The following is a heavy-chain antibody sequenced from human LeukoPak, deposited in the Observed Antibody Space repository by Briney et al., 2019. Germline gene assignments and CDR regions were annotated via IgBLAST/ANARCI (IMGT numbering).Heavy chain of an antibody. J-gene: IGHJ5*02. Sequence: SETLSLTCTVSGGSVTRGGYYWIWIRQHPGRDLEWIGNMFYSGTNHYNPFLRGRVTITLDTSTNQFCLKLSSVTAADTAIYYCARESGAVVVVDASPVRFGCRFDPWGQGTLVTVSS. CDR2: MFYSGTN. CDR3: ARESGAVVVVDASPVRFGCRFDP. V-gene: IGHV4-31*03. CDR1: GGSVTRGGYY. D-gene: IGHD2-15*01.